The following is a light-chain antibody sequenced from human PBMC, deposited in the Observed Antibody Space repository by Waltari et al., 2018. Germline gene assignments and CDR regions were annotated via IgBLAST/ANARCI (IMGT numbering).Light chain of an antibody. V-gene: IGKV1-33*01. CDR2: DAS. CDR1: QDISNY. Sequence: DIQMTQSPSSLSASVGDRVTITCQASQDISNYLNWYQQKPGKAPKLLIYDASNLETGVPSRFSGSGSGTDFTFTISSLQPEDIATYYCQHWGFGQGTKVEIK. J-gene: IGKJ1*01. CDR3: QHWG.